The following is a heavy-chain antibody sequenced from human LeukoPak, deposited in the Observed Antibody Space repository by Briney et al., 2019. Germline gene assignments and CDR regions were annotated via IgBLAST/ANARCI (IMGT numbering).Heavy chain of an antibody. Sequence: GGSLRLFCAASGFTFSSYAMSWVRQAPGKGLEWVSTLSGSGGSTWYADSAKGRFTISRDNSKNTLYLQMNSLRAEDTAVYYCAKDQRDYDSSAFIDYWGQGTLVTVSS. CDR3: AKDQRDYDSSAFIDY. D-gene: IGHD3-22*01. J-gene: IGHJ4*02. CDR2: LSGSGGST. V-gene: IGHV3-23*01. CDR1: GFTFSSYA.